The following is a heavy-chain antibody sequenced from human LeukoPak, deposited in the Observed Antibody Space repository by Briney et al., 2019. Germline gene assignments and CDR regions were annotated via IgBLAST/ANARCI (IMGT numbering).Heavy chain of an antibody. CDR2: TSGSGGST. D-gene: IGHD2-15*01. CDR1: GFTFSSYA. CDR3: ARFNLGYCSGGSCYYYYFDY. J-gene: IGHJ4*02. Sequence: GGSLRLSCAASGFTFSSYAMSWVRQAPGKGLEWVSGTSGSGGSTYYADSVKGRFTISRDNSKNTLYLQMNSLRAEDTAVYYCARFNLGYCSGGSCYYYYFDYWGQGTLVTVSS. V-gene: IGHV3-23*01.